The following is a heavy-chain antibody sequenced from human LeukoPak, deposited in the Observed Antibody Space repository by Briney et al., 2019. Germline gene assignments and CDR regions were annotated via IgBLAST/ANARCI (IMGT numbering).Heavy chain of an antibody. CDR3: ARHPGTQTAFDY. CDR2: IIPIFGTA. Sequence: ASVKVSCKASGGTFSSYAISWVRQAPGQGLEWMGGIIPIFGTANYAQKFQGRVTITADESTSTAYMELSSLRSEDTAVYYCARHPGTQTAFDYWGQGTLVTVSS. V-gene: IGHV1-69*13. CDR1: GGTFSSYA. J-gene: IGHJ4*02. D-gene: IGHD6-13*01.